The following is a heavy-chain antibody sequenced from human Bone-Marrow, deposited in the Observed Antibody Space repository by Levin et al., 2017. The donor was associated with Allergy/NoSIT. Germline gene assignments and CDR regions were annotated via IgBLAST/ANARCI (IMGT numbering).Heavy chain of an antibody. J-gene: IGHJ2*01. CDR1: GFTFSSHW. Sequence: GGSLRLSCAASGFTFSSHWMHWVRQAPGKGLVWVSRINSDGSSTINADSVKGRFTISRDNAKNTLYLQMNSLRVEDTAVYYCARGPVTYLAQWFDLWGRGTLVTVSS. D-gene: IGHD6-19*01. CDR2: INSDGSST. V-gene: IGHV3-74*01. CDR3: ARGPVTYLAQWFDL.